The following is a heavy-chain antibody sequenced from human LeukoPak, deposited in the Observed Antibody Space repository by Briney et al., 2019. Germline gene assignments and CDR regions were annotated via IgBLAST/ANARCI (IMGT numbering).Heavy chain of an antibody. J-gene: IGHJ4*02. CDR3: ARVSRQQLAKTALDY. CDR1: GFTFSSYW. Sequence: GGSLRLSCAASGFTFSSYWMHWVRQAPRKGLVWVSRINSDGSSTSYADSVKGRFTISRDNARNTLYLQMNSLRAEDTAVYYCARVSRQQLAKTALDYWGQGTLVTVSS. V-gene: IGHV3-74*01. CDR2: INSDGSST. D-gene: IGHD6-13*01.